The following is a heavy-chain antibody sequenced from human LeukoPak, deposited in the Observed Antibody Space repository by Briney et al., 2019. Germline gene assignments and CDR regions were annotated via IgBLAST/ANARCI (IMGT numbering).Heavy chain of an antibody. CDR1: GGSISSSTYF. CDR3: ARESLTWLQSRTSWFDP. Sequence: SETLSLACTVSGGSISSSTYFWGWIRQPPGKGLEWIGTIYYSGSTYYNPSLKSRVTISVDSSKNQFSLRLSSVTAADTAVYYCARESLTWLQSRTSWFDPWGQGTLVTVSS. D-gene: IGHD5-24*01. V-gene: IGHV4-39*07. J-gene: IGHJ5*02. CDR2: IYYSGST.